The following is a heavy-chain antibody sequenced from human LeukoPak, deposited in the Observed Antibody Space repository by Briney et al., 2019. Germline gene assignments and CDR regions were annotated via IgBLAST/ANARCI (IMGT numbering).Heavy chain of an antibody. Sequence: GSSVNVSYKASGGTFSSYAISWVRQAPGQGLKWTGRIIPILGIANYAQKFQGRVTITADKSTSTAYIELSRLRSEDTAVYYCAREHLITGESPVYYYYGMDVWGQGTTVTVSS. CDR1: GGTFSSYA. V-gene: IGHV1-69*04. CDR3: AREHLITGESPVYYYYGMDV. J-gene: IGHJ6*02. D-gene: IGHD3-22*01. CDR2: IIPILGIA.